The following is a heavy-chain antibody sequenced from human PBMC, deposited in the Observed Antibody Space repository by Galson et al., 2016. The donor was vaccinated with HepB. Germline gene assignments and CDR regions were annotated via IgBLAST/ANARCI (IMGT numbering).Heavy chain of an antibody. CDR1: GFTFSNFA. V-gene: IGHV3-48*02. CDR2: ISGASGAI. Sequence: SLRLSCAASGFTFSNFAMNWVRQAPGKGLEWIAYISGASGAIYYADSVKGRLTVSRDNAKRSVYLQMDSLRDEDTAVYYCAKSSGSIKNKAFDYWGQGALVTVSS. D-gene: IGHD3-10*01. CDR3: AKSSGSIKNKAFDY. J-gene: IGHJ4*02.